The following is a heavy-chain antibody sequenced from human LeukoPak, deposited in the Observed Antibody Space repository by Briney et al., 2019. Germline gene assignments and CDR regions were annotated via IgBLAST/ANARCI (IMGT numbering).Heavy chain of an antibody. CDR3: ARDFGGIVPGPSFDY. CDR2: INQDGSAK. CDR1: GFTFIGYW. J-gene: IGHJ4*02. V-gene: IGHV3-7*03. D-gene: IGHD6-19*01. Sequence: GGSLRLSCAASGFTFIGYWMSWVRQAPGKGLEWVANINQDGSAKFYVDYVKGRFTISRDNAKNSLYLQLNSLRAEDTAVYYCARDFGGIVPGPSFDYWGQGTLVTVSS.